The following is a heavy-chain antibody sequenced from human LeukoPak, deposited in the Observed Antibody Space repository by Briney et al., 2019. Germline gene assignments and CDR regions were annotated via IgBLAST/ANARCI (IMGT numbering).Heavy chain of an antibody. Sequence: GASVKVSCKASGYTFTGYYMHWVRQAPGQGLEWMGWINPNSGGTNYAQKFQGRVTMTRDTSISTAYMELRSLRSDDTAVYYCARDAGIVVVPAAIGLFDYWGQGTLVTVSS. CDR2: INPNSGGT. V-gene: IGHV1-2*02. CDR1: GYTFTGYY. J-gene: IGHJ4*02. D-gene: IGHD2-2*01. CDR3: ARDAGIVVVPAAIGLFDY.